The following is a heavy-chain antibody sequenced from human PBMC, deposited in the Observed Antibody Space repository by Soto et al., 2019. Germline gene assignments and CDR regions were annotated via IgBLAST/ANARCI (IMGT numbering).Heavy chain of an antibody. J-gene: IGHJ6*03. CDR1: GGSFSGYQ. Sequence: QVQLQQWGAGLLKPSETLSLTCAVYGGSFSGYQWSWIRQTPGKGLEWIGGINDNGNINYNPSLKSRVTISVDSAKKQISLSLSFVPGADTAVYYFARGLILWVGELSRLGGYYCYMCVWGKGTTVSVSS. V-gene: IGHV4-34*01. CDR2: INDNGNI. CDR3: ARGLILWVGELSRLGGYYCYMCV. D-gene: IGHD3-10*01.